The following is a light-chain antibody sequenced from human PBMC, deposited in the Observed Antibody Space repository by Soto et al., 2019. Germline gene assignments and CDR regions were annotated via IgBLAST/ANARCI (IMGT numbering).Light chain of an antibody. J-gene: IGKJ1*01. Sequence: ELVLTQSPGTLSLSPGERATLSCRASQSVSSSYLAWYQQKPGQAPRLPIYGASSRATGIPDRFSGSGSGTDFTLTISRLEPEDFAVYDCRQYGSTPGTFGQGTKVDIK. CDR3: RQYGSTPGT. CDR2: GAS. V-gene: IGKV3-20*01. CDR1: QSVSSSY.